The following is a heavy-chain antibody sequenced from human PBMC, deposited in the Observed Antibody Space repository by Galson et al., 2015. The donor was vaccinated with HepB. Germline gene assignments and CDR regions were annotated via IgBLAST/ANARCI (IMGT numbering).Heavy chain of an antibody. CDR2: IDPSDSYT. J-gene: IGHJ5*01. D-gene: IGHD6-13*01. CDR3: ARREYSSSFDS. V-gene: IGHV5-10-1*01. Sequence: QSGAEVKQPGESLRISCKGSGYSFTSYWINWVRQMPGKGLEWMVRIDPSDSYTNYSPSFQGHVTISVDKSISTAYLQWSSLKASDTAMYYCARREYSSSFDSWGQGTLVTVSS. CDR1: GYSFTSYW.